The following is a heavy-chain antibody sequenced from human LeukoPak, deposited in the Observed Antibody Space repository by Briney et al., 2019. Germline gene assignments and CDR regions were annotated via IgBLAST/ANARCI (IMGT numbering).Heavy chain of an antibody. CDR3: ASPLIGGGAFDI. Sequence: GESLKISCKGSGYRFTSYWIGWVRQMPGKGLEWMGIIYPGGSDTRYSPSFQGQITISADKSVSTAYLQWSGLKASDTAIYYCASPLIGGGAFDIWGQGTMVTASS. V-gene: IGHV5-51*01. J-gene: IGHJ3*02. CDR2: IYPGGSDT. D-gene: IGHD3-16*01. CDR1: GYRFTSYW.